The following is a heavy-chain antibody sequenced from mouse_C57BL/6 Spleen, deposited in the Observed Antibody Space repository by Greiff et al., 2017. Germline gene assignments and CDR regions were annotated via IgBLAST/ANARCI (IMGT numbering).Heavy chain of an antibody. J-gene: IGHJ4*01. CDR1: GFTFSSYT. Sequence: EVKLVESGGGLVKPGGSLKLSCAASGFTFSSYTMSWVRQTPEKRLEWVATISGGGGNTYYPDSVKGRFTISRDNAKNTLYLQMSSLRSEDTALYYCAGDYDAMDYWGQGTSVTVSS. CDR3: AGDYDAMDY. V-gene: IGHV5-9*01. CDR2: ISGGGGNT.